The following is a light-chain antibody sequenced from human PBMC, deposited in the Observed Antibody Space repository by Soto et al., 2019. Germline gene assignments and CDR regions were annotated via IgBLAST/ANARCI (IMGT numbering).Light chain of an antibody. CDR2: DDT. CDR3: QVWDTSSAVV. CDR1: NIGTKG. Sequence: SYELTQPPSVSVAPGQTASITCGGTNIGTKGVHWYQQKSGQAPVVVVYDDTDRPSGIPERFSGSNSGNTATLSISRVEAGDEADYYCQVWDTSSAVVFGGGTKVTVL. J-gene: IGLJ2*01. V-gene: IGLV3-21*02.